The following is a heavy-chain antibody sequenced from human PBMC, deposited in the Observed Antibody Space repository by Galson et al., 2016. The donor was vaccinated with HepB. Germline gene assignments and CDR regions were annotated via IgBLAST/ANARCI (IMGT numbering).Heavy chain of an antibody. Sequence: SETLSLTCGIINASLSGSYWVWVRQVPGKGLACLGQISHTGSTKYNPSLQSRVTISLDTTKSQLSLTLTSVTAADTAVYFCAKNSNWNSNDYGLDVWGQGATVIVSS. D-gene: IGHD1-1*01. CDR3: AKNSNWNSNDYGLDV. CDR2: ISHTGST. J-gene: IGHJ6*02. V-gene: IGHV4-34*01. CDR1: NASLSGSY.